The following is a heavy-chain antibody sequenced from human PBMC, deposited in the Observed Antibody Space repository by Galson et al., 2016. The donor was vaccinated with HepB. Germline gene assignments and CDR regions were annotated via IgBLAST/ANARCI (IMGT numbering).Heavy chain of an antibody. CDR1: GFAFEDYA. V-gene: IGHV3-9*01. CDR2: ISWTSGSK. D-gene: IGHD7-27*01. CDR3: AKDIGQTGDHYYAMDV. J-gene: IGHJ6*02. Sequence: SCAASGFAFEDYAMHWVRQAPGKGLEWVSGISWTSGSKGYADSVKARFTISKDNAKKTLFLQMDSLRVEDSALYYCAKDIGQTGDHYYAMDVWGQGTTVTVSS.